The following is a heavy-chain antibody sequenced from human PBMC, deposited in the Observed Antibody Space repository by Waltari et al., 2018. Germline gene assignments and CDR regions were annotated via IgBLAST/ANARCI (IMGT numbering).Heavy chain of an antibody. J-gene: IGHJ4*02. Sequence: QLQLQESGPGLVKPSETLSLPCTVSGGSISSSRYYWGWTRQPPGKGLEWIGSIYYSGSTYYNPSLKSRVTISVDTSKNQFSLKLSSVTAADTAVYYCAWGLRLGEYRGYWGQGTLVTVSS. V-gene: IGHV4-39*01. CDR3: AWGLRLGEYRGY. D-gene: IGHD3-16*01. CDR2: IYYSGST. CDR1: GGSISSSRYY.